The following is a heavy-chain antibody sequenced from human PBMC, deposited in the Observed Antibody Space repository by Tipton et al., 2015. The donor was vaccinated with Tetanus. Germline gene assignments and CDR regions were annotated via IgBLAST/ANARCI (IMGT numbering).Heavy chain of an antibody. CDR3: ASGVVPAAMITFDY. J-gene: IGHJ4*02. D-gene: IGHD2-2*01. Sequence: SLRLSCAASGFTFSSYSMNWVRQAPGKGLEWVSSISSSSSYIYYADSVKGRFTISRDNAKNSLYLQMNSLRAEDTAVYYCASGVVPAAMITFDYWGQGTLVTVSS. CDR1: GFTFSSYS. CDR2: ISSSSSYI. V-gene: IGHV3-21*01.